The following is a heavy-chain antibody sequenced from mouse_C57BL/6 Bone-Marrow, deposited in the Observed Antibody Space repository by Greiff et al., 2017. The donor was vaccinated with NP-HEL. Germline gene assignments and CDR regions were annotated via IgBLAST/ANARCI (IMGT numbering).Heavy chain of an antibody. J-gene: IGHJ4*01. CDR2: IHPNSGST. Sequence: VQLQQPGAELVKPGASVKLSCKASGYTFTSYWMHWVKQRPGQGLEWIGMIHPNSGSTNYNEKFKSKATLTVDKSSSTAYMRLSSLTSEDSAVYYCARRVVPYAMDYWGQGTSVTVSS. CDR3: ARRVVPYAMDY. V-gene: IGHV1-64*01. D-gene: IGHD1-1*01. CDR1: GYTFTSYW.